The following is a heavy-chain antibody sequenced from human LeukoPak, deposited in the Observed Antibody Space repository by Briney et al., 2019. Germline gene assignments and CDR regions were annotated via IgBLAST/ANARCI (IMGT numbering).Heavy chain of an antibody. Sequence: SGGYLRRSCAASGFIVNNNFMNWVRQAPGKGLEWVSVIYSGSTKYYADSVKGRFTISRDESKNTLYLQMNSLRAEGAALYYCARAADYYYYMDVWGKGTTVTVSS. CDR2: IYSGSTK. CDR1: GFIVNNNF. V-gene: IGHV3-66*02. J-gene: IGHJ6*03. D-gene: IGHD2-15*01. CDR3: ARAADYYYYMDV.